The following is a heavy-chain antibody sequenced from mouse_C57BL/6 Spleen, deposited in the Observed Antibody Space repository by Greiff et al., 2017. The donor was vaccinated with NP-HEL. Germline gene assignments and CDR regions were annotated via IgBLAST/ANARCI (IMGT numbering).Heavy chain of an antibody. CDR2: ISSGGSYT. CDR1: GFTFSSYG. V-gene: IGHV5-6*01. Sequence: EVQGVESGGDLVKPGGSLKLSCAASGFTFSSYGMSWVRQTPDKRLEWVATISSGGSYTYYPDSVTGRFTISRDNAKNTLYLQMSSLKSEDTAMYYCARKNDYAWFAYWGQGTLVTVSA. D-gene: IGHD2-4*01. J-gene: IGHJ3*01. CDR3: ARKNDYAWFAY.